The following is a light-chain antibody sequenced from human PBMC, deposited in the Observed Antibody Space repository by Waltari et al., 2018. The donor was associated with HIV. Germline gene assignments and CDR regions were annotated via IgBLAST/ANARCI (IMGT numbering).Light chain of an antibody. CDR1: DTLDNF. CDR3: QQALRTPLN. J-gene: IGKJ4*01. V-gene: IGKV1-39*01. Sequence: DIQMTQSPSSLSASVGDRVTITCRASDTLDNFLNWYQQKPGKAPNLLIFAATTLKDVVSSRFSGSGSGTDYNLTISSLQPEDFATYFCQQALRTPLNFGGGT. CDR2: AAT.